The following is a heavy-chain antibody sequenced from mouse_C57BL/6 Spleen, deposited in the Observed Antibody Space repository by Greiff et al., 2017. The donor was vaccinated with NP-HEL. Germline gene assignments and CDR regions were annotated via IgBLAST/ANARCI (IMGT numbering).Heavy chain of an antibody. CDR1: GFSFNTYA. V-gene: IGHV10-1*01. CDR3: VRQEGMDY. Sequence: EVKLMESGGGLVQPKGSLKLSCAASGFSFNTYAMNWVHQAPGKGLEWVARIRSKSNNYATYYADSVKDRFTISRDDSESMLNLQMNNLKTEDTARYDCVRQEGMDYWGQGTSVTVSS. J-gene: IGHJ4*01. CDR2: IRSKSNNYAT.